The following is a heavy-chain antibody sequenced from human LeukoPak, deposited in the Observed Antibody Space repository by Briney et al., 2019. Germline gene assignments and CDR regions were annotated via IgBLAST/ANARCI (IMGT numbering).Heavy chain of an antibody. Sequence: ASVKVSCKASGYTFTGYYMHWVRQAPGQGLEWMGWINPNSGGTSYAQKFQGRVTMTRDTSISTAYMELSRLRSDDTAVYYCARDGDYVWGSYRRKGGFDYWGQGTLVTVSS. CDR1: GYTFTGYY. CDR3: ARDGDYVWGSYRRKGGFDY. V-gene: IGHV1-2*02. D-gene: IGHD3-16*02. CDR2: INPNSGGT. J-gene: IGHJ4*02.